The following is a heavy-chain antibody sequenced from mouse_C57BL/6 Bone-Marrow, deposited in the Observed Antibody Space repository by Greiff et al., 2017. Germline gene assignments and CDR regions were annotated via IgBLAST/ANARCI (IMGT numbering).Heavy chain of an antibody. CDR1: GFTFTDYY. V-gene: IGHV7-3*01. CDR3: ASHIPSYYSNYEDAMDY. Sequence: EVKLEESGGGLVQPGGSLSLSCAASGFTFTDYYMSWVRQPPGKALEWLGFIRNKANGYTTEYSASVKGRFTISRDNSQSILYLQRNALRAEDSATYYCASHIPSYYSNYEDAMDYWGQGTSVTVSS. D-gene: IGHD2-5*01. CDR2: IRNKANGYTT. J-gene: IGHJ4*01.